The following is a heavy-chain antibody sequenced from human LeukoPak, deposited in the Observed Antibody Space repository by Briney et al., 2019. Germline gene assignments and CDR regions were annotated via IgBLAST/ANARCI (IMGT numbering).Heavy chain of an antibody. CDR1: GYTFTGYY. Sequence: ASMKVSCKASGYTFTGYYMHWVRQAPGQGLEWMGWINPNSGGANYAQKFQGRVTMTRDTSISTAYMELSGLRSDDTAVYYCASLIVGATEPAFDIWGQGTMVTVSS. V-gene: IGHV1-2*02. CDR3: ASLIVGATEPAFDI. D-gene: IGHD1-26*01. J-gene: IGHJ3*02. CDR2: INPNSGGA.